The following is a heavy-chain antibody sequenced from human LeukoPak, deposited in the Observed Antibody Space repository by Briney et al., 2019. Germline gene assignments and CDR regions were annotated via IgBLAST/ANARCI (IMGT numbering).Heavy chain of an antibody. V-gene: IGHV3-21*01. J-gene: IGHJ3*02. CDR2: ISSSSSYI. CDR3: ARGMYGDPNNDAFDI. CDR1: GFTFSSYS. D-gene: IGHD4-17*01. Sequence: SGGSLRLSCAASGFTFSSYSMNWVRQAPGKGLEWVSSISSSSSYIYYADSVKGRFTISRDNAKNSLYLQMNSLRAEDTAVYYCARGMYGDPNNDAFDIWGQGTMVTVSS.